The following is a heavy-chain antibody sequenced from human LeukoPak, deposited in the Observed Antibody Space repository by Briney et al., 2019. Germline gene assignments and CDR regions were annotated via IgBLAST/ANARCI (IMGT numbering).Heavy chain of an antibody. J-gene: IGHJ3*02. CDR2: VSYSGST. CDR3: ARDVVVTSSPDAFDI. V-gene: IGHV4-59*11. CDR1: GASISSHY. D-gene: IGHD2-21*02. Sequence: SETLSLTCTVSGASISSHYWSWIRQSPGKGLEWIGYVSYSGSTDYNPSLKSRVTLSVDTSKNQISLRLSSVTAADTAVYFCARDVVVTSSPDAFDIWGQGTMVTVSS.